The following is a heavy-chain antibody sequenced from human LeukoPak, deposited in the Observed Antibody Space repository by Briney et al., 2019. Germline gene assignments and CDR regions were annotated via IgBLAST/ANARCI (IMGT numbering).Heavy chain of an antibody. CDR3: ARDPITGDRFDY. CDR2: TYYRSKWYS. Sequence: PSQTLSLTCAISGDTVSSNRAAWNWIRQSPSRGLGWLGRTYYRSKWYSDYAPSVKSRITINPDTSKNQFSLQLNSVTPEDTAVYYCARDPITGDRFDYWGQGTLVTVSS. CDR1: GDTVSSNRAA. J-gene: IGHJ4*02. V-gene: IGHV6-1*01. D-gene: IGHD7-27*01.